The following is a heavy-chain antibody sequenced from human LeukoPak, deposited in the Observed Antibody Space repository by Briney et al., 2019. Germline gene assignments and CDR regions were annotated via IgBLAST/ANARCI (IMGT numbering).Heavy chain of an antibody. CDR3: AIDSWELRGY. V-gene: IGHV3-7*01. D-gene: IGHD1-7*01. Sequence: GGSLRLSCAASGFTFNNYWMRWVRQAPVKGLEWVANTKEDGSEKYYVDSVKGRFTISRDNAKNSLYLQMNSLRVEDTAVYYCAIDSWELRGYWGQGTLVTVSS. CDR1: GFTFNNYW. J-gene: IGHJ4*02. CDR2: TKEDGSEK.